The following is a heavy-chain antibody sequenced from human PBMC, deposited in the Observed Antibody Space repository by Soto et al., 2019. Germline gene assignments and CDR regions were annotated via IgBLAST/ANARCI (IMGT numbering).Heavy chain of an antibody. CDR3: ARDRACSGGSCYHNWFDP. D-gene: IGHD2-15*01. CDR2: TYYRSKWYN. J-gene: IGHJ5*02. V-gene: IGHV6-1*01. Sequence: SQTLSLTCAISVDSVSSNSAAWNWIRQSPSRGLEWLGRTYYRSKWYNDYAVSVKSRITINPDTSKNQFSLQLNSVTPEDTAVYYCARDRACSGGSCYHNWFDPWGQGTLVTVSS. CDR1: VDSVSSNSAA.